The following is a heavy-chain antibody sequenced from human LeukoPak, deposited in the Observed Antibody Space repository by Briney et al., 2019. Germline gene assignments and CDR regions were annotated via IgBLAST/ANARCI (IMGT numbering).Heavy chain of an antibody. CDR2: ISWDGGST. CDR1: GFTFDDYT. CDR3: AKGGVIRENYYYYYMGV. V-gene: IGHV3-43*01. J-gene: IGHJ6*03. D-gene: IGHD3-3*01. Sequence: PGGSLRLSCAASGFTFDDYTMHWVRQAPGKGLEWVSLISWDGGSTYYADSVKGRFTISRDNSKNSLYLQMNSLRTEDTALYYCAKGGVIRENYYYYYMGVWGKGTTVTVSS.